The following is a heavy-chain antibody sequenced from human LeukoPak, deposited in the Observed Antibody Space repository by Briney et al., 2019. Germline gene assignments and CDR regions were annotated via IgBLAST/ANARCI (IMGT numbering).Heavy chain of an antibody. Sequence: PGGSLRLSCPASGFTFSTYSMNWVRQAPGKGLEWVSSISGNSRYIYYADSVKGRFTISRDNAKNSLYLQMNGLRAEDTAVYYCARDAGDFDLSWGQGTLVTVSS. V-gene: IGHV3-21*01. D-gene: IGHD3-10*01. CDR3: ARDAGDFDLS. CDR1: GFTFSTYS. CDR2: ISGNSRYI. J-gene: IGHJ5*02.